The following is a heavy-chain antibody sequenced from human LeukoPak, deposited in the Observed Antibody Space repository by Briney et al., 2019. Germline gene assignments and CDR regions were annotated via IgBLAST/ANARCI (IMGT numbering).Heavy chain of an antibody. D-gene: IGHD2-15*01. CDR3: ARGRSDIVVVVAVTRDWDY. CDR1: GGSFSGYY. V-gene: IGHV4-34*01. CDR2: INHSGST. J-gene: IGHJ4*02. Sequence: SETLSLTCAVYGGSFSGYYWSWIRLPPGKGLEWIGEINHSGSTNYNPSLKSRVTISVDTSKNQFSLRLSSVTAADTAVYYCARGRSDIVVVVAVTRDWDYWGQGTLVTVSS.